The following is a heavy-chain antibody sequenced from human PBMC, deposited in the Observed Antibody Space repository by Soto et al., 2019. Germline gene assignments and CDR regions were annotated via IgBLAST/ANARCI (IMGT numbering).Heavy chain of an antibody. CDR3: AKDPKEYEAFLEWLLYGKMVTANFFVDY. Sequence: PGGSLRLSCAASGFTFSSYGMHWVRQAPGKGLEWVAVISYDGSNKYYADSVKGRFTISRDNSKNTLYLQMNSLRAEDTAVYYCAKDPKEYEAFLEWLLYGKMVTANFFVDYWGQGTLVTVSS. V-gene: IGHV3-30*18. CDR1: GFTFSSYG. J-gene: IGHJ4*02. D-gene: IGHD3-3*02. CDR2: ISYDGSNK.